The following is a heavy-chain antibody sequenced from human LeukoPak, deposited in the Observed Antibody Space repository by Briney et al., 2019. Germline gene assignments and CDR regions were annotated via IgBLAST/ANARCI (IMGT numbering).Heavy chain of an antibody. Sequence: ASVKVSCKASGYTFTSYDINWVRQAPGQGLEWMGRINPNSGGTNYAQKFQGRVTMTRDTSISTAYMELSRLRSDDTAVYYCASSNYYDSSQTFDYWGQGTLVTVSS. CDR1: GYTFTSYD. V-gene: IGHV1-2*06. D-gene: IGHD3-22*01. J-gene: IGHJ4*02. CDR2: INPNSGGT. CDR3: ASSNYYDSSQTFDY.